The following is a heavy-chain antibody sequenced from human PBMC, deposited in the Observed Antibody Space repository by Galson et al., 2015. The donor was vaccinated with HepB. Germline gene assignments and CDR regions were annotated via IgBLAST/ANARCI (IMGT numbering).Heavy chain of an antibody. V-gene: IGHV4-31*03. CDR1: GGSISSGGYY. CDR2: IYYSGST. J-gene: IGHJ4*02. CDR3: ARAYSNYGGAGCIDY. D-gene: IGHD4-11*01. Sequence: TLSLTCTVSGGSISSGGYYWSWIRQHPGKGLEWIGYIYYSGSTYYNPSLKSRVTISVDTSKNQFSLKLSSVTAADTAVYYCARAYSNYGGAGCIDYWGQGTLVTVSS.